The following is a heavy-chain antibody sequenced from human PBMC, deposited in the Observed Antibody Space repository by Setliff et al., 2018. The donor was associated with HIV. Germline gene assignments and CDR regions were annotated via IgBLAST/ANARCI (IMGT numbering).Heavy chain of an antibody. V-gene: IGHV4-38-2*02. D-gene: IGHD3-10*01. CDR1: GYSMSGGYN. CDR2: IYHVGTT. CDR3: VTTDYFYGRNNFEY. Sequence: SETLSLTCTVSGYSMSGGYNWGWIRQSPEKGLEWIGNIYHVGTTYYNPSLESRVTLSVDPSKSQFSLKLTSVTAADTALYYCVTTDYFYGRNNFEYWGQGALVTVSS. J-gene: IGHJ4*02.